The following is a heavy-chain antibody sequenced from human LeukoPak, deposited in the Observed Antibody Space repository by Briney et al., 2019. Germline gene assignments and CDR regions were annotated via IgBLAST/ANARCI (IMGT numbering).Heavy chain of an antibody. J-gene: IGHJ4*01. CDR3: ARDLLSSSWSPYFDY. Sequence: SETLSLTCTVSGGSISSSSYYWGWIRQPPGKGLEWIGSIYYSGSTYYNPSLKSRVTISVDTSKNQFSLKLSSVTAADAAVYYCARDLLSSSWSPYFDYWGQGTLVTASS. CDR1: GGSISSSSYY. CDR2: IYYSGST. V-gene: IGHV4-39*07. D-gene: IGHD6-13*01.